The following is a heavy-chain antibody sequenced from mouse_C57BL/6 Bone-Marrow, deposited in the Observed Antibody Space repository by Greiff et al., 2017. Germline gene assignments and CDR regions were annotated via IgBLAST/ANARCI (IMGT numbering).Heavy chain of an antibody. Sequence: QVQLQQPGAELVRPGSSVKLSCKASGYTFTSYWMHWVKQRPIQGLEWIGNIDPSDSETHYNQKFKDKATLTVDKSSSTAYMQLRSLTSEDSAVYYCARSAIYYYGDYWGQGTTLTVSS. CDR1: GYTFTSYW. CDR2: IDPSDSET. D-gene: IGHD1-1*01. V-gene: IGHV1-52*01. J-gene: IGHJ2*01. CDR3: ARSAIYYYGDY.